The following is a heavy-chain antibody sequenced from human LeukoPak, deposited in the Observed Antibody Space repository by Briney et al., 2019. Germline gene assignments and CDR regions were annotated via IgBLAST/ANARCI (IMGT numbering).Heavy chain of an antibody. V-gene: IGHV3-23*01. CDR3: ARGLSSWFDP. J-gene: IGHJ5*02. CDR1: GFTFSSYG. D-gene: IGHD3-16*01. CDR2: ISGSGGRT. Sequence: SGGTLRLSCAASGFTFSSYGMNWVRQAPGKGLEWVSGISGSGGRTYYADSVKGRFTISRDNAKNSLYLQMNSLRAEDTAVYYCARGLSSWFDPWGQGTLVTVSS.